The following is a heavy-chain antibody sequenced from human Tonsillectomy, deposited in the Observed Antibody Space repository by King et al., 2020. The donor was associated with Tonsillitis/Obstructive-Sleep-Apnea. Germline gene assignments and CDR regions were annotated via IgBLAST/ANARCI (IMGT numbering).Heavy chain of an antibody. CDR1: GFTFRNYD. CDR3: ARGSRYDSLSGHFYMDV. J-gene: IGHJ6*03. V-gene: IGHV3-13*04. Sequence: VQLVESGGGLIQPGGSLRLSCAASGFTFRNYDMHWVRQVKGQGLEWVSAIDTAGGTYYGGSVKGRFTRSRENAKNSLYLQMSSLRVGDTAVYYCARGSRYDSLSGHFYMDVWGKGTTVTVSS. CDR2: IDTAGGT. D-gene: IGHD3-9*01.